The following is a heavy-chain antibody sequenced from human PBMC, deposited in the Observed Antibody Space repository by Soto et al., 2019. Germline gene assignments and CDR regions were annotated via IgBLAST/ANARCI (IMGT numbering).Heavy chain of an antibody. CDR2: IYYSGST. CDR3: ARGGDAAIFWFAFDI. Sequence: SETLSLTCTVSGGSISSYYWSWIRQPPGKGLEWIGYIYYSGSTNYNPSLKSRVTISVDTSKNQFSLKLSSVTAADTAVYYCARGGDAAIFWFAFDIWGQGTMVTVSS. J-gene: IGHJ3*02. D-gene: IGHD3-9*01. CDR1: GGSISSYY. V-gene: IGHV4-59*08.